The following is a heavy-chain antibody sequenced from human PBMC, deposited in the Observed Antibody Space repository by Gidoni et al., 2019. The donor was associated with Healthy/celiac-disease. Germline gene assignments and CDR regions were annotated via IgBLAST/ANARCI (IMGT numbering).Heavy chain of an antibody. CDR1: GYTFTSYA. D-gene: IGHD3-9*01. J-gene: IGHJ4*02. CDR3: ARELGYDILTGRPLPKQYDY. CDR2: INTNTGNP. V-gene: IGHV7-4-1*02. Sequence: QVQLVQSGSELKKPGASVKVSCKASGYTFTSYAMNWVRQAPGQGLEWLGWINTNTGNPTYAQGFTGRFVFSLDTSVSTAYLQISSQKAEDTAVYYCARELGYDILTGRPLPKQYDYWGQGTLVTVSS.